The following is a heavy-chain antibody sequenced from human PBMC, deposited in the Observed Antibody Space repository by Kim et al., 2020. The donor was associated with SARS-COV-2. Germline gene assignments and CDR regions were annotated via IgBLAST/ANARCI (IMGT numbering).Heavy chain of an antibody. Sequence: STNYNPSRKSRVTISVDTSKNQFSLKLSSVTAADTAVYYGARGWAEYYFDYWGQGTLVTVSS. J-gene: IGHJ4*02. CDR3: ARGWAEYYFDY. D-gene: IGHD7-27*01. V-gene: IGHV4-34*01. CDR2: ST.